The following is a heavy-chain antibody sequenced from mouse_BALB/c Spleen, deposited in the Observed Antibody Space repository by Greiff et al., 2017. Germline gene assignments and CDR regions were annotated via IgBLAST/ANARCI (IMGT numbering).Heavy chain of an antibody. Sequence: EVKVVESGGGLVKPGGSLKLSCAASGFTFSDYYMYWVRQTPEKRLEWVATISDGGSYTYYPDSVKGRFTISRDNAKNNLYLQMSSLKSEDTAMYYCARRRYGNYVYAMDYWGQGTSVTVSS. V-gene: IGHV5-4*02. CDR3: ARRRYGNYVYAMDY. CDR1: GFTFSDYY. J-gene: IGHJ4*01. D-gene: IGHD2-10*02. CDR2: ISDGGSYT.